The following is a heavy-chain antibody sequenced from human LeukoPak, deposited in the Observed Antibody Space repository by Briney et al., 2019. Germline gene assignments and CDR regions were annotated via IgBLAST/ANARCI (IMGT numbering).Heavy chain of an antibody. CDR3: AKDPYCSSTSCYTGSFAFDI. V-gene: IGHV3-30*02. Sequence: GGSLRLSCAASGFTFSSYGMHWVRQAPGKGLEWVAFIRYDGSNKYYADSVKGRFTISRDNSKNTLYLQMNSLGAEDTSVYYCAKDPYCSSTSCYTGSFAFDIWGQGTMVTVSS. CDR1: GFTFSSYG. J-gene: IGHJ3*02. CDR2: IRYDGSNK. D-gene: IGHD2-2*02.